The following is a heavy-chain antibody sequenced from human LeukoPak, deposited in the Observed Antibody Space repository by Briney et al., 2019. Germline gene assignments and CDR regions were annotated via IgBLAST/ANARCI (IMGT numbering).Heavy chain of an antibody. CDR2: ISDSGDAT. Sequence: PGGSLRLSCEVSGFIFSYYGMNWVRQAPGKGLEWVSAISDSGDATYYADSVKGRFTISRDNSKNTLYLQMNSLRAEDTAVYYCARWEGYCTSTSCYHFDYWGQGTLVTVSS. J-gene: IGHJ4*02. CDR1: GFIFSYYG. V-gene: IGHV3-23*01. D-gene: IGHD2-2*01. CDR3: ARWEGYCTSTSCYHFDY.